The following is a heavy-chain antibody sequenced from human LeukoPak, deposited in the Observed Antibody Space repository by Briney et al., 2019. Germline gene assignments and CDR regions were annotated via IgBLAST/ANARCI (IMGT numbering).Heavy chain of an antibody. CDR1: GFTFSSYA. CDR2: ISYDGSNK. D-gene: IGHD3-9*01. Sequence: GGSLRLSCAASGFTFSSYAMHWVRQAPGKGLEWVAVISYDGSNKYYADSVKGRFTISRDNSKNTLYLQMNSLRAEDTAVYYCARDHGVLRYLDWLLPSPVPDYWGQGTLVTVSS. CDR3: ARDHGVLRYLDWLLPSPVPDY. V-gene: IGHV3-30-3*01. J-gene: IGHJ4*02.